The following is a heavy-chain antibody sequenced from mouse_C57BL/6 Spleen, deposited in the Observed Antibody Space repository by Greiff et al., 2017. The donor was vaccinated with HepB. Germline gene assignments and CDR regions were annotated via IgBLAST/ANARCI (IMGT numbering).Heavy chain of an antibody. CDR1: GYSITSGYY. CDR2: ISYDGSN. CDR3: ARVSTGRGGDY. Sequence: EVKLMESGPGLVKPSQSLSLTCSVTGYSITSGYYWNWIRQFPGNKLEWMGYISYDGSNNYNPSLKNRISITRDTSKNQFFLKLNSVTTEDTATYYCARVSTGRGGDYWGQGTTLTVSS. D-gene: IGHD4-1*02. J-gene: IGHJ2*01. V-gene: IGHV3-6*01.